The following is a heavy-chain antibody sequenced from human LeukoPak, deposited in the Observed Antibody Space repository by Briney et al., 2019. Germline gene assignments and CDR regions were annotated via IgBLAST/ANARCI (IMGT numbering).Heavy chain of an antibody. CDR1: GGSISSGSYY. CDR3: ARRRYGGDVIFDY. V-gene: IGHV4-61*09. D-gene: IGHD4-23*01. Sequence: PSQTLSPTCTVSGGSISSGSYYWSWIRQPAGKGLEWIGYIYYSGSTNYNPSLKSRVTISVDTSKNQVSLRLNSVTAADTAVYFCARRRYGGDVIFDYWGQGSLVTVSS. J-gene: IGHJ4*02. CDR2: IYYSGST.